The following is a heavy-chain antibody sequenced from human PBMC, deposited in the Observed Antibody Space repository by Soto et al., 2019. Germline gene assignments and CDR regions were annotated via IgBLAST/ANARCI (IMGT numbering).Heavy chain of an antibody. CDR1: GFSLSTGGVG. D-gene: IGHD6-13*01. CDR3: ALRPAAAAGYNWFDP. J-gene: IGHJ5*02. V-gene: IGHV2-5*01. Sequence: SGPTLVNPTQTLTLTCTFSGFSLSTGGVGVGWIRQPPGKALEWLALIYWNGDKRYSPSLKSRLTITKDTSKNQVVFTMTNMGPVDTATYYCALRPAAAAGYNWFDPWGQGTLVTVSS. CDR2: IYWNGDK.